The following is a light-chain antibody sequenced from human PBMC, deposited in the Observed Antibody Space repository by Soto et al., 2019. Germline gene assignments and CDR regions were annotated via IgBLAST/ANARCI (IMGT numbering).Light chain of an antibody. V-gene: IGKV4-1*01. CDR1: QSVLYSSNNKNY. CDR3: QQYYSTPWT. Sequence: DIVMTQSPDSLAVSLGERATINCKSSQSVLYSSNNKNYLAWYQQKPGQPPKLLIYWASNRESGVPDRFSGGGSGTDFTLTISSLQAEDVAVYYCQQYYSTPWTFGHGTKVEIK. CDR2: WAS. J-gene: IGKJ1*01.